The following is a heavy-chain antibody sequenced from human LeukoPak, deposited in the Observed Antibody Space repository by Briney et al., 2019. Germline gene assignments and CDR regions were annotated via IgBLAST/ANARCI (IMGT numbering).Heavy chain of an antibody. V-gene: IGHV3-30-3*01. CDR2: ISYDGSNK. Sequence: GGSLRLSCAASGFTFSSYAMHWVRQAPGKGLEWVAVISYDGSNKYYADSVKGRFTISRDNSKNTLYLQMNSLRAEDTAVYYCARDSGLHDAFDIWGQGTMVTVSS. CDR1: GFTFSSYA. CDR3: ARDSGLHDAFDI. J-gene: IGHJ3*02.